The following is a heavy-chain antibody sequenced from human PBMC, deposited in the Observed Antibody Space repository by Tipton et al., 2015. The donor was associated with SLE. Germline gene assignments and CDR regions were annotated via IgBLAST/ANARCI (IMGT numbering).Heavy chain of an antibody. V-gene: IGHV4-38-2*02. CDR2: IYHSGST. D-gene: IGHD2-21*02. Sequence: TLSLTCTVSGYSISSGYYWGWIRQPPGKGLEWIGSIYHSGSTYYNPSLKSRVTISVDTSKNQFSLKLSSVTAADTAVYYCARGLGTEVDYWGQGTLVTVSS. CDR3: ARGLGTEVDY. J-gene: IGHJ4*02. CDR1: GYSISSGYY.